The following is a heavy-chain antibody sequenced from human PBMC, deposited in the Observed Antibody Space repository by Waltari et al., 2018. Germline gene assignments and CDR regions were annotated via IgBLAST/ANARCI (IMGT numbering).Heavy chain of an antibody. CDR1: GDTFSSDT. Sequence: QVHLVQSGAEVKKPGSSLKVSCKPSGDTFSSDTANWVRPAPGQGLEWMGRIMPDIKYTDYARGLQGRFTITADKSTSAVYMELTSLTSEDTAVYYCAGGDGGYYYHKLDVWGQGTTVTVSS. CDR2: IMPDIKYT. CDR3: AGGDGGYYYHKLDV. D-gene: IGHD3-22*01. V-gene: IGHV1-69*02. J-gene: IGHJ6*02.